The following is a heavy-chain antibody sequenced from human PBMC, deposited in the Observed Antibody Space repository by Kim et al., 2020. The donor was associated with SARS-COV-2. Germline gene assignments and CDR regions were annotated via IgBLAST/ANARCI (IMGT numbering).Heavy chain of an antibody. V-gene: IGHV4-30-2*05. D-gene: IGHD2-21*01. CDR3: ARGGVWWDIQGPLGGAFDI. Sequence: SRVTISVDTSKNQFSLKLSSVTAADTAVYYCARGGVWWDIQGPLGGAFDIWGQGTMVTVSS. J-gene: IGHJ3*02.